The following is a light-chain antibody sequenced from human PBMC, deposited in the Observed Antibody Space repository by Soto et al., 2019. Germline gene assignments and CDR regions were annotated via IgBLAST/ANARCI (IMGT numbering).Light chain of an antibody. Sequence: QSALTQPASVSGSPGQSITISCTGSSGDVGNYNLVSWYQQHPGKAPKVIIYEVNKRPSGVSNRFSGSKSGNTASLTISGLQAEDEAYYYCCSYAGLRVFGGGTKVTVL. V-gene: IGLV2-23*02. CDR2: EVN. CDR3: CSYAGLRV. J-gene: IGLJ3*02. CDR1: SGDVGNYNL.